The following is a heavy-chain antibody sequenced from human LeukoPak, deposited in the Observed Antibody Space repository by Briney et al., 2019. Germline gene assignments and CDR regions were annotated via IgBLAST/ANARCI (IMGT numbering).Heavy chain of an antibody. D-gene: IGHD3-3*01. V-gene: IGHV3-23*01. CDR2: ISGSGGST. CDR3: AKPRITIFGVIDY. Sequence: GGSLRLSCAASGFTLSSYSMNWVRQAPGKGLEWVSAISGSGGSTYYADSVKGRFTISRDNSKNTLYLQMNSLRAEDTAVYYCAKPRITIFGVIDYWGQGTLVTVSS. J-gene: IGHJ4*02. CDR1: GFTLSSYS.